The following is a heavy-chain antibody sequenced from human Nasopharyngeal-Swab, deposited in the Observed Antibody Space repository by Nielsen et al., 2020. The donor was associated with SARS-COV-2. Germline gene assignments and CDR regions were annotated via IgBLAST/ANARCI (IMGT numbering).Heavy chain of an antibody. D-gene: IGHD4-17*01. J-gene: IGHJ4*02. Sequence: GGSLRLSCAASGFTFSSYEMNWVRQAPGKGLEWVSYISSSGNTLYYADSVKGRFTVSRDNAKNSLFLHLGSLRAEDTAVYYCAREGYGDSSFYFDYWGQGTLVTVSS. CDR3: AREGYGDSSFYFDY. V-gene: IGHV3-48*03. CDR1: GFTFSSYE. CDR2: ISSSGNTL.